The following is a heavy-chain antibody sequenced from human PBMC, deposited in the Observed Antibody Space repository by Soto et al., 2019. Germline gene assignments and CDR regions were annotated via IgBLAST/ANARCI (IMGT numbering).Heavy chain of an antibody. CDR3: ARGNYGDYGY. Sequence: ETLSLTCTVSGGSIRSSSYYWGWIRQPPGKGLEWIGSIYYSGSTYYNPSLKSRVTITRDTSASTAYMELSSLRSEDTAVYYCARGNYGDYGYWGQGTLVTVSS. J-gene: IGHJ4*02. CDR2: IYYSGST. D-gene: IGHD4-17*01. V-gene: IGHV4-39*02. CDR1: GGSIRSSSYY.